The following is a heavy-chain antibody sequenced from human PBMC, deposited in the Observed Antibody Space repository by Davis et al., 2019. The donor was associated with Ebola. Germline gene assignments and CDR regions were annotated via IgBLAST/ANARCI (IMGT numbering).Heavy chain of an antibody. Sequence: AASVTVSCKASGGTFSSYTISWVRQAPGQGLEWMGGIIPIFGTANYAQKFQGRVTITADESTSTAYMELSSLRSEDTAVYYCARDLNILTSPYYYGMDVWGQGTTVTVSS. CDR3: ARDLNILTSPYYYGMDV. J-gene: IGHJ6*02. D-gene: IGHD3-9*01. CDR2: IIPIFGTA. V-gene: IGHV1-69*13. CDR1: GGTFSSYT.